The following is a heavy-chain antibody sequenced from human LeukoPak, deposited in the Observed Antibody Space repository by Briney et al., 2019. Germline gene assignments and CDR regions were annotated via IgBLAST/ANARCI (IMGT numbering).Heavy chain of an antibody. Sequence: AXXXVSCKASGYTFTSYGISWVRQAPGQGLEGMGWISAYNGNKNYAQKLQGRVTMNTEKYKRTAYTEMKRLRYEDTAVYYCAREGEYYYDSSGYYLDYWGQGTLVTVSS. CDR3: AREGEYYYDSSGYYLDY. J-gene: IGHJ4*02. CDR2: ISAYNGNK. CDR1: GYTFTSYG. D-gene: IGHD3-22*01. V-gene: IGHV1-18*01.